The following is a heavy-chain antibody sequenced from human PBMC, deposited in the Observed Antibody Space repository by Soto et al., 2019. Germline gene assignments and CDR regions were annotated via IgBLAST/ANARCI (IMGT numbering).Heavy chain of an antibody. CDR2: ISSSSSTI. D-gene: IGHD2-2*01. Sequence: PGGSLRLSCAASGFTFSSYSTNWVRQAPGKGLEWVSYISSSSSTIYYADSVKGRFTISRDNAKNSLYLQMNSLRDEDTAVYYCARDVFLLWSTYYYGMDVWGQGTMVTV. V-gene: IGHV3-48*02. J-gene: IGHJ6*02. CDR1: GFTFSSYS. CDR3: ARDVFLLWSTYYYGMDV.